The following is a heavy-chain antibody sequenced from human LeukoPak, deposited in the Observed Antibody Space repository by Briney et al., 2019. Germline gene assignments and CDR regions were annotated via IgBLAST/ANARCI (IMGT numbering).Heavy chain of an antibody. CDR3: ARGARFLEWLLYDN. CDR2: IYTSGST. Sequence: SETLSLTCTVSGGSISSGSYYWSWIRQPAGKGLEWIGRIYTSGSTNYNPSLKSRVTISVDTSKNQFSLKLSSVTAAGTAVYYCARGARFLEWLLYDNWGQGTQVTVSS. D-gene: IGHD3-3*01. CDR1: GGSISSGSYY. J-gene: IGHJ4*02. V-gene: IGHV4-61*02.